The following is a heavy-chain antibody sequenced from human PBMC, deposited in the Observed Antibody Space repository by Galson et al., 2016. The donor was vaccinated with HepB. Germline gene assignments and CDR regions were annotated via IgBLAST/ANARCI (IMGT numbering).Heavy chain of an antibody. Sequence: SVKVSCKASGYTFSSYAMHWVRQAPGQRLEWMGWINAGNGNTKYSQKFQGRVNITSDTSASTVTMELSRLTSEDTAVDYCARRIVVGATDPWGQGTLVTVSS. CDR3: ARRIVVGATDP. D-gene: IGHD1-26*01. CDR2: INAGNGNT. J-gene: IGHJ5*02. CDR1: GYTFSSYA. V-gene: IGHV1-3*01.